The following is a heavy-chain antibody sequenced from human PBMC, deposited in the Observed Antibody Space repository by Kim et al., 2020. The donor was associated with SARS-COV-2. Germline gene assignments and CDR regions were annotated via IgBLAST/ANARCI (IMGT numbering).Heavy chain of an antibody. D-gene: IGHD6-13*01. CDR3: ARDRIAATGYGMDA. V-gene: IGHV1-2*02. CDR1: GYTFTGYY. J-gene: IGHJ6*02. Sequence: ASVKVSCKASGYTFTGYYIHWVRQAPGQGLEWMGWINPNSGGTNYAQKFQGRVTMTRDTSISTAYMEVSRLRSDDTAVYYCARDRIAATGYGMDAWGQGTTVTVSS. CDR2: INPNSGGT.